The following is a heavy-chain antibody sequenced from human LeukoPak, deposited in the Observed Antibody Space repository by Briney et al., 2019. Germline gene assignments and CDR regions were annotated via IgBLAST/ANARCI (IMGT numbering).Heavy chain of an antibody. J-gene: IGHJ4*02. Sequence: SVRVSCKASGGTFSSYAISWVRQAPGQGLEWMGRIIPILGIANYAQKFQGRVTITADKSTSTAYMELSSLRSEDTAVYYCARGYHDVGIAALWGQGTLVTVSS. D-gene: IGHD6-13*01. CDR1: GGTFSSYA. CDR2: IIPILGIA. CDR3: ARGYHDVGIAAL. V-gene: IGHV1-69*04.